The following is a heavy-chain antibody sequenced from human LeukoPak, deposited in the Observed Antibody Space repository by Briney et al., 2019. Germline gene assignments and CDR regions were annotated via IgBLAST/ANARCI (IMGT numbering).Heavy chain of an antibody. CDR3: ARLDIVATLALDY. CDR2: VYPGDSDT. J-gene: IGHJ4*02. CDR1: GYSFTSYW. Sequence: GEPLQISCKASGYSFTSYWIAWVRQMPGKGLERMGIVYPGDSDTRYSPSFQGQVTISADKSISTAYLQWSSLKASDTAMYYCARLDIVATLALDYWGQGALVTVSS. V-gene: IGHV5-51*01. D-gene: IGHD5-12*01.